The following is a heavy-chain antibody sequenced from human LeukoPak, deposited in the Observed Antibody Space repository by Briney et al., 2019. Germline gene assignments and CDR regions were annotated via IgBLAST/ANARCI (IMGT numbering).Heavy chain of an antibody. CDR2: IKQDGSEK. D-gene: IGHD4-23*01. CDR1: RFTFSSYW. J-gene: IGHJ4*02. CDR3: ARAVGNSGNDY. Sequence: PGGSLRLSCAASRFTFSSYWMTWVRQAPGKGLEWVANIKQDGSEKYYVDSVRGRFTISRDNTKNSLYLQMSGLRAEDTAVYYCARAVGNSGNDYWGQGTLVTVSS. V-gene: IGHV3-7*04.